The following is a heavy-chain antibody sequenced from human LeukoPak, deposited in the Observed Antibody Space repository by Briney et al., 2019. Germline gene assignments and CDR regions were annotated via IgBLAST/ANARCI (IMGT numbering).Heavy chain of an antibody. CDR2: FDPEDGET. V-gene: IGHV1-24*01. Sequence: ASVKVSCKVSGYTLTELSMHWVRQAPGKGLEWMGGFDPEDGETIYAQKFQGRVTMTEDTSTDTAYMELSSLRSEDTAVYYCATDGSSGYYKNWFAPGGQGTLFTASP. J-gene: IGHJ5*02. D-gene: IGHD3-22*01. CDR1: GYTLTELS. CDR3: ATDGSSGYYKNWFAP.